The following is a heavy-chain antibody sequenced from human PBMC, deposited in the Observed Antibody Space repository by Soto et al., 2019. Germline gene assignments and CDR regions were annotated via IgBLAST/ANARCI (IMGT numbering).Heavy chain of an antibody. CDR3: ARWAGGITMVRGVIRAFDP. V-gene: IGHV4-31*03. CDR2: IYYSGST. D-gene: IGHD3-10*01. J-gene: IGHJ5*02. Sequence: SETLSLTCTVSGGSISSGGYYWSWIRQHPGKGLEWIGYIYYSGSTYYNPSLKGRVTISVDTSKNQFSLKLSSVTAADTAVYYCARWAGGITMVRGVIRAFDPWGQGTLVTVSS. CDR1: GGSISSGGYY.